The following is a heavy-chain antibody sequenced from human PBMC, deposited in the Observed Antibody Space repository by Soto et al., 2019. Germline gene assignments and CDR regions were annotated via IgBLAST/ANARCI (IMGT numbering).Heavy chain of an antibody. CDR3: ASGHFDYDYIWGSGIYYFDY. D-gene: IGHD3-16*01. Sequence: SETLSLTCTVSGGSISSSSYYWGWIRQPPGKGLEWIGSIYYSGSTYYNPSLKSRVTISVDTSKNQFSLKLSSVTAADTAVYYCASGHFDYDYIWGSGIYYFDYWGQGTLVTVSS. CDR2: IYYSGST. CDR1: GGSISSSSYY. V-gene: IGHV4-39*01. J-gene: IGHJ4*02.